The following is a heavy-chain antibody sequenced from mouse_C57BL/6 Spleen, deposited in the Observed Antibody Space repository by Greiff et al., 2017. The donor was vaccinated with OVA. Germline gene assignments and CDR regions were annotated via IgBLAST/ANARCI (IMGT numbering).Heavy chain of an antibody. CDR2: ISYDGSN. Sequence: EVQLVESGPGLVKPSQSLSLTCSVTGYSITSGYYWNWIRQFPGNKLEWMGYISYDGSNNYNPSLKNRISITRDTSKNQFFLKLNSVTTEDTATYYWARDGITTVVASDYAMDYWGQGTSVTVSS. D-gene: IGHD1-1*01. J-gene: IGHJ4*01. V-gene: IGHV3-6*01. CDR1: GYSITSGYY. CDR3: ARDGITTVVASDYAMDY.